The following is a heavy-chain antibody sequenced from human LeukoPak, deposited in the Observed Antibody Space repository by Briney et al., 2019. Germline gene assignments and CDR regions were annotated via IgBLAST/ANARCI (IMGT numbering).Heavy chain of an antibody. CDR3: AADRGYYGSGSYEMDY. V-gene: IGHV3-21*04. Sequence: GGSLRLSCAASGFTFSSYSMNWVRQAPGKGLEWVSSISSSGSYIKYADSVKGRFTISRDNAKNSLDLQMNSLRDDDTAVYYCAADRGYYGSGSYEMDYWGQGTLVTVSS. CDR2: ISSSGSYI. D-gene: IGHD3-10*01. J-gene: IGHJ4*02. CDR1: GFTFSSYS.